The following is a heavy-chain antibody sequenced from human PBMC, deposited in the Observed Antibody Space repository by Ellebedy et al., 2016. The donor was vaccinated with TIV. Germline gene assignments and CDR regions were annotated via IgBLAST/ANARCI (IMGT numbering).Heavy chain of an antibody. Sequence: GESLKISCEVSGLTFSRNWMNWVRQSPGKGLEWVSSIRSTGSDKYYAESVKGRFTISRDNAQDTLFLQMNSLRAEDTAVYFCSRGWSTPDSWGQGTLVIVSS. CDR1: GLTFSRNW. V-gene: IGHV3-21*06. CDR3: SRGWSTPDS. D-gene: IGHD2-15*01. CDR2: IRSTGSDK. J-gene: IGHJ4*02.